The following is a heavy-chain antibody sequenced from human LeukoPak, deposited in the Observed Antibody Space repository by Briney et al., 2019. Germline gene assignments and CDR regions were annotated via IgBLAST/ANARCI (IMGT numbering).Heavy chain of an antibody. Sequence: PGGSLRLSCAASGFSFSSYGMHWVRQAPGKGLEWVAYIWYDGRNEYHADSVKGRFTISRDNAKTSLYLQMNSLRAEDTSVYYCARSAQWELPDYWGQGTLVTVSS. CDR2: IWYDGRNE. J-gene: IGHJ4*02. D-gene: IGHD1-26*01. CDR1: GFSFSSYG. V-gene: IGHV3-33*01. CDR3: ARSAQWELPDY.